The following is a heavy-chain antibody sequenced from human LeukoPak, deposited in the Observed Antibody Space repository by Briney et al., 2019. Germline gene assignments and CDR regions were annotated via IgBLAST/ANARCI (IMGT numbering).Heavy chain of an antibody. Sequence: QAGGSLRLSCAASGFTFSSYGMHWVRQAPGKGLEWVAFIRYDGSNKYYADSVKGRFTISRDNSKNTLYLQMNSLRVEDTAVYYCARDRDSYGYYYYYMDVWGKGTTVTVSS. D-gene: IGHD5-18*01. V-gene: IGHV3-30*02. J-gene: IGHJ6*03. CDR3: ARDRDSYGYYYYYMDV. CDR1: GFTFSSYG. CDR2: IRYDGSNK.